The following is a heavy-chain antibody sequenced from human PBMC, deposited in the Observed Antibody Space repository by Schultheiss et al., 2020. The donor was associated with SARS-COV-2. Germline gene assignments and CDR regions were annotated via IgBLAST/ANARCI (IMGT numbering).Heavy chain of an antibody. Sequence: SETLSLTCAVSGGSISSGGYSWSWIRQPPGKGLEWIGYIYHSGSTNYNPSLKSRVTISVDTSKNQFSLKLSSVTAADTAVYYCARLGSTSLVLRYFDWPVRGNDAFDIWGQGTMVTVSS. D-gene: IGHD3-9*01. CDR2: IYHSGST. CDR1: GGSISSGGYS. CDR3: ARLGSTSLVLRYFDWPVRGNDAFDI. J-gene: IGHJ3*02. V-gene: IGHV4-30-2*01.